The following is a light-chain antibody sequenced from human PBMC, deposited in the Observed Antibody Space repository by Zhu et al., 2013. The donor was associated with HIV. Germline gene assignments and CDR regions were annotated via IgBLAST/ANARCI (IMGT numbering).Light chain of an antibody. CDR3: QSYDSTLSGSGV. Sequence: QSVLTQPPSVSAAPGQKVTISCSGSSSNVENNYVSWYQHVPGTAPKLLIYDNNKRPSGVPDRFSGSKSDTSASLAITGLQAEDEADYYCQSYDSTLSGSGVFGGGTKLTVL. CDR1: SSNVENNY. CDR2: DNN. V-gene: IGLV1-51*01. J-gene: IGLJ2*01.